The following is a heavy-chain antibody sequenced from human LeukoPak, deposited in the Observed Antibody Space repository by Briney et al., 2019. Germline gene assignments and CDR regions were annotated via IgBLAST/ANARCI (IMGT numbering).Heavy chain of an antibody. J-gene: IGHJ4*02. CDR1: GFTFSSYA. Sequence: GRSLRLSCAASGFTFSSYAMHWVRQAPGKGLEWVAVISYDGSNKYYADSVKGRFTISTDNSKNTLYLQMNSLRAEDTAVYYCARSMGALYYFDYPAREPWSPSPQ. D-gene: IGHD1-26*01. V-gene: IGHV3-30*01. CDR3: ARSMGALYYFDY. CDR2: ISYDGSNK.